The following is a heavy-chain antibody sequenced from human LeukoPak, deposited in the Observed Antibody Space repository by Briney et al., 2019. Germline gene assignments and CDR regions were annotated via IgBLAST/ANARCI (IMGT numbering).Heavy chain of an antibody. Sequence: LRLSCAASGFTFSSYAMSWVRQPPGKGLEWIGYIYYSGSTYYNPSLKSRVTISVDTSKNQFSRKLSSVTAADTAVYYCASGNPLDYWGQGTLVTVSS. J-gene: IGHJ4*02. CDR1: GFTFSSYA. V-gene: IGHV4-30-4*01. CDR3: ASGNPLDY. CDR2: IYYSGST.